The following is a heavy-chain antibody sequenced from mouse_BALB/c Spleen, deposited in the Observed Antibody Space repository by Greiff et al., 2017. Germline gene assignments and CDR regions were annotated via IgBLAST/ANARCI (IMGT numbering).Heavy chain of an antibody. V-gene: IGHV14-3*02. Sequence: VQLQQSGAELVKPGASVKLSCTASGFNIKDTYMHWVKQRPEQGLEWIGRIDPANGNTKYDPKFQGKATITADTSSNTAYLQLSSLTSEDTAVYYCASSYYGPYYFDYWGQGTTLTVSS. CDR3: ASSYYGPYYFDY. CDR1: GFNIKDTY. D-gene: IGHD1-2*01. J-gene: IGHJ2*01. CDR2: IDPANGNT.